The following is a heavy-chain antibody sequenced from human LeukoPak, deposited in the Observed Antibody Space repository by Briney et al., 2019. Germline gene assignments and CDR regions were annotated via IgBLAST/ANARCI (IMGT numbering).Heavy chain of an antibody. CDR2: ISWNSGSI. J-gene: IGHJ5*02. CDR1: GFTFDDYA. CDR3: AKDLYPTMAAAGIGWFDP. V-gene: IGHV3-9*01. Sequence: GRSLRLSCAASGFTFDDYAMHWVRQAPGKSLEWVSGISWNSGSIGYADSVKGRFTISRDNAKNSLYLQMNSLRAEDTALYYCAKDLYPTMAAAGIGWFDPWGQGTLVTVSS. D-gene: IGHD6-13*01.